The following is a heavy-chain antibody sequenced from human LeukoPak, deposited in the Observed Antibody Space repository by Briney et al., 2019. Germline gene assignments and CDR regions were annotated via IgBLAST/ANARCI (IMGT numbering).Heavy chain of an antibody. V-gene: IGHV3-23*03. J-gene: IGHJ6*02. CDR3: ARVGYYGMDV. CDR1: GFTFSSYA. CDR2: IYSGGST. Sequence: PGGSLRLSCAASGFTFSSYAMSWVRQAPGKGLEWVSVIYSGGSTYYADSVKGRFTISRDNSKNTLYLQMNSLRAEDTAVYYCARVGYYGMDVWGQGTTVTVSS.